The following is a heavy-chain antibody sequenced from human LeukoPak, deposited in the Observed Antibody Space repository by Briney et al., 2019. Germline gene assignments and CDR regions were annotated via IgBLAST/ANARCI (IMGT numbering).Heavy chain of an antibody. CDR2: IYSGGST. V-gene: IGHV3-66*01. CDR3: AREPDYDSSGYAHPYFDY. Sequence: GGSLRLSCAASGFTVSRNYMSWVRQAPGKGLEWVSVIYSGGSTYYADSVKGRFTISRDNSKNTLYLQMNSLRAEDTAVYYCAREPDYDSSGYAHPYFDYWGQGTLVTVSS. CDR1: GFTVSRNY. J-gene: IGHJ4*02. D-gene: IGHD3-22*01.